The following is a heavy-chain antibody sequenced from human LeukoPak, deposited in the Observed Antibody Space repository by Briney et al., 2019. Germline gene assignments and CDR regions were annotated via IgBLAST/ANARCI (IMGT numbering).Heavy chain of an antibody. V-gene: IGHV3-53*05. CDR1: GFTVSRSY. CDR3: ARGLVGTTTAFDI. Sequence: GGSLRLSCAPSGFTVSRSYMTWVRQAPGEGLEWVSTIYSGGSTYYADSVTGRFTISRDNSKNTLYLQMNSLRDDDTAVYYCARGLVGTTTAFDIWGQGTMVTVSS. J-gene: IGHJ3*02. CDR2: IYSGGST. D-gene: IGHD1-26*01.